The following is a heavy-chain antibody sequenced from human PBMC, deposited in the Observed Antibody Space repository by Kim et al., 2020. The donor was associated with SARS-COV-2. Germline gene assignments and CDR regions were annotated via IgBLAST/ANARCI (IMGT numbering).Heavy chain of an antibody. V-gene: IGHV3-11*03. J-gene: IGHJ3*01. CDR3: ARGGGYCSSASCSKDAFDA. D-gene: IGHD2-2*01. Sequence: GGSLRLSCAASGFTFSDYYMSWIRQAPGKGLEWVSYISSTSSQTNYADSVMGRSTMSRDNAKNSVYLEMKSLRDEDTAVYYCARGGGYCSSASCSKDAFDAWGQGTMVIVSS. CDR1: GFTFSDYY. CDR2: ISSTSSQT.